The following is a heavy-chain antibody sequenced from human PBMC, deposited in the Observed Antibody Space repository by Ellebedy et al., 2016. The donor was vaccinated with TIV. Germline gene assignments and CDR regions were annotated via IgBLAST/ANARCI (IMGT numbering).Heavy chain of an antibody. J-gene: IGHJ5*02. CDR2: IYSGGTT. Sequence: GESLKISCAASGFTVINNYMSWVRQAPGRGLGWVSVIYSGGTTHYVDSVKGRFTISRDNSKNTVHLQMNSLRGEDTAVYYCAKGARGSGSFSWGQGTLVTVSS. V-gene: IGHV3-53*01. CDR3: AKGARGSGSFS. D-gene: IGHD3-10*01. CDR1: GFTVINNY.